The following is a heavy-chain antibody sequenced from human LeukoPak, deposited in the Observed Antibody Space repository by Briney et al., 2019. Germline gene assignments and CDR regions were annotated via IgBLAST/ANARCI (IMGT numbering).Heavy chain of an antibody. CDR1: GYTFTSYG. CDR2: ISAYNGNT. Sequence: AASVNVSCTASGYTFTSYGISWVRQAPGQGLEWMGWISAYNGNTNYAQKLQGRVTMTTDTSTSTVYMELRSLRSDDTAVYYCARDRPNVLLWFGELNAFDIWGQGTMVTVSS. V-gene: IGHV1-18*01. J-gene: IGHJ3*02. CDR3: ARDRPNVLLWFGELNAFDI. D-gene: IGHD3-10*01.